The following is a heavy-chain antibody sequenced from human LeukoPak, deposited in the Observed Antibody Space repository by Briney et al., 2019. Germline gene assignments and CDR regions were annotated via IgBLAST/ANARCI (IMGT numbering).Heavy chain of an antibody. Sequence: GGSLRLSCAASGFTVSSNYMSWVRQAPGKGLEWVSVIYSGGSTYYADSVKGRFTISRDNSKNTLYLQMNSLRAEDTAVYYCARDRVRLNAFDIWGQGTMVTVSS. J-gene: IGHJ3*02. CDR1: GFTVSSNY. CDR2: IYSGGST. D-gene: IGHD3-16*01. CDR3: ARDRVRLNAFDI. V-gene: IGHV3-66*01.